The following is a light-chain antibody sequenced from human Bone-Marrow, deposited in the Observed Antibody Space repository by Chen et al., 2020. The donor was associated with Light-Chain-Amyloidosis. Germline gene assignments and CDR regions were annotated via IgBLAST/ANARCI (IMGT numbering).Light chain of an antibody. V-gene: IGKV1-39*01. CDR2: FAS. CDR1: EDIRVY. CDR3: QQSYSAWT. J-gene: IGKJ1*01. Sequence: DIQMTQSPSPLSASLGDRVTITCRASEDIRVYLNWYQQKPGKAPKLLIYFASNLEAWVPSRFSGSGSGTDFTLTISSLQPEDSGTYYCQQSYSAWTFGQGTKVDIK.